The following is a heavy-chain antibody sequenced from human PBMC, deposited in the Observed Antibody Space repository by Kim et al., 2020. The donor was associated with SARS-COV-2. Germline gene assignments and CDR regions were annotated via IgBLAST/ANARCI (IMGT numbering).Heavy chain of an antibody. D-gene: IGHD3-10*01. V-gene: IGHV1-18*01. CDR2: ISAYNGNT. Sequence: CISAYNGNTNYAQKLQGRVTMTTDTSTSTAYMELRSLRSDDTAVYYCARDKGYGSGSPPSYYYYYYMDVWGKGTTVTVSS. CDR3: ARDKGYGSGSPPSYYYYYYMDV. J-gene: IGHJ6*03.